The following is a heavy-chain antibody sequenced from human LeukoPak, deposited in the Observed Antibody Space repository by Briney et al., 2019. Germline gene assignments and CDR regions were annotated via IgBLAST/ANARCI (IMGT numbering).Heavy chain of an antibody. Sequence: GGSLRLSCAASGLTFSSYEMNWVRQAPGKGLEWVSSIRSSDSTIYYADSVKGRFTISRDNSKNTLYLQMNSLRAEDTAVYYCARDGGPGGVVVPAATIGIWGQGTLVTVSS. CDR1: GLTFSSYE. D-gene: IGHD2-2*01. CDR2: IRSSDSTI. J-gene: IGHJ4*02. CDR3: ARDGGPGGVVVPAATIGI. V-gene: IGHV3-48*03.